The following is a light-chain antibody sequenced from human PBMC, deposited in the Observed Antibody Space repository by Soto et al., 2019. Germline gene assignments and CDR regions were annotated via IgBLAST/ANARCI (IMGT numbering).Light chain of an antibody. CDR3: QQFGSSPLYS. CDR2: GAS. V-gene: IGKV3-20*01. Sequence: EIVLTQSPGTLSLAPEERATLSCRASQSISSNYFAWYQQKPGQAPRLLIFGASTRATGIPDRFSGSGSGTDFTLTISRLEPEDFAVYYCQQFGSSPLYSFGQGTKVEIK. J-gene: IGKJ2*03. CDR1: QSISSNY.